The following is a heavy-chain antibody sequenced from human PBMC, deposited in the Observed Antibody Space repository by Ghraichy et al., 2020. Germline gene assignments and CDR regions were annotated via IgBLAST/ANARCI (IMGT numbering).Heavy chain of an antibody. V-gene: IGHV2-5*02. CDR1: GFSLSTSGVG. CDR3: AHSPGYCSGGSCYGAFDI. CDR2: IYWDDDK. D-gene: IGHD2-15*01. Sequence: SGPTLVKPTQTLTLTCTFSGFSLSTSGVGVGWIRQPPGKALEWLALIYWDDDKRYSPSLKSRLTITKDTSKNQVVLTMTNMDPVDTATYYCAHSPGYCSGGSCYGAFDIWGQGTMVTVSS. J-gene: IGHJ3*02.